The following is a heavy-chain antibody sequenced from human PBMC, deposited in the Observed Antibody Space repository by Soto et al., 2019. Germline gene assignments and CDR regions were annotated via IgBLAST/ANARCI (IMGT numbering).Heavy chain of an antibody. Sequence: QEQLVQSGAEVKKPGASVKVSCKASGYTFTYYYIHWVRQAPGQGLEWMGIINPSSGGTSYAQKFQGRVTMTRDTSTSTVYMELSSLRSEDTAVYYCAREVERGSIYGYLEYWGQGTLVTVSS. D-gene: IGHD5-18*01. CDR1: GYTFTYYY. CDR2: INPSSGGT. V-gene: IGHV1-46*01. CDR3: AREVERGSIYGYLEY. J-gene: IGHJ4*02.